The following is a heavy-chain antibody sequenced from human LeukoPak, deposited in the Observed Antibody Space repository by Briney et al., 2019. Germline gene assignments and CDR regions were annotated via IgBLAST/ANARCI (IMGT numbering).Heavy chain of an antibody. D-gene: IGHD3-3*01. CDR2: INPSGGST. CDR3: ARGPLLEWLLAWEKKYYFDY. V-gene: IGHV1-46*03. J-gene: IGHJ4*02. Sequence: ASVKVSCKASGYTFTSYYMHWVRQAPGQGREWMGIINPSGGSTSYAQKFQGRVTMTRDTSTSTVYMELSSLRSEDTAVYYCARGPLLEWLLAWEKKYYFDYWGQGTLVTVSS. CDR1: GYTFTSYY.